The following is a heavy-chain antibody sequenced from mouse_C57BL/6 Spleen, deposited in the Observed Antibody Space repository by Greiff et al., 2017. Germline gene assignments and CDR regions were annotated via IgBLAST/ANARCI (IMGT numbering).Heavy chain of an antibody. CDR3: AREEYDYDGGFAY. J-gene: IGHJ3*01. CDR1: GYTFTDYN. CDR2: INPNNGGT. Sequence: VQLQQSGPELVKPGASVKMSCKASGYTFTDYNMPWVKQSHGKSLEWIGYINPNNGGTSYNQKFKGKATLTVNKSSSTAYMELRSLTSEDSAVYYCAREEYDYDGGFAYWGQGTLVTVSA. D-gene: IGHD2-4*01. V-gene: IGHV1-22*01.